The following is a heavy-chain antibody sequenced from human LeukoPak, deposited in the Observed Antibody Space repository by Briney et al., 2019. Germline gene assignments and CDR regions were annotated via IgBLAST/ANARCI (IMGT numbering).Heavy chain of an antibody. D-gene: IGHD2-15*01. CDR3: TTDTRRVVVPK. V-gene: IGHV3-15*01. CDR1: GFTVSSNY. Sequence: PGGSLRLSCAASGFTVSSNYMSWVRQAPGKGLEWVGRIKRKTDGGTTDYAAPVKGRFTISRDDSITSLYLQMNNLKTEDTAVYYCTTDTRRVVVPKWGQGTLVTVSS. J-gene: IGHJ4*02. CDR2: IKRKTDGGTT.